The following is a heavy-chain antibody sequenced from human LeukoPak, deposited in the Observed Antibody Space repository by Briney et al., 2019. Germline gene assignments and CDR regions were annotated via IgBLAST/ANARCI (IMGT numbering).Heavy chain of an antibody. Sequence: PGGSLRLSCAASGFTFSSYSMNWVRQAPGKGLEWVLSISSSSSYIYYADSVKGRFTISRDNAKNSLYLQMNSLRAEDTAVYYCASIYGRYSGYPDVWGQGTTVTVSS. CDR2: ISSSSSYI. J-gene: IGHJ6*02. CDR3: ASIYGRYSGYPDV. V-gene: IGHV3-21*01. D-gene: IGHD5-12*01. CDR1: GFTFSSYS.